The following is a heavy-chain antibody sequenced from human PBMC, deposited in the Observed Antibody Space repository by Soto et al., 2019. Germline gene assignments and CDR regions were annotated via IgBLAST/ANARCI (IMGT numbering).Heavy chain of an antibody. J-gene: IGHJ4*02. D-gene: IGHD3-22*01. V-gene: IGHV2-5*01. CDR3: AHSYLYHSSGSSFEY. Sequence: SAPALVNPTQTLTLTCTFSGSSRSTTEVCMDGIRQPPGKALEGHALIYWNDDKGYSPSLKSRLTITTDTSKNPVLLTITHMEPVDTATYYCAHSYLYHSSGSSFEYWGQGTLVTVAP. CDR1: GSSRSTTEVC. CDR2: IYWNDDK.